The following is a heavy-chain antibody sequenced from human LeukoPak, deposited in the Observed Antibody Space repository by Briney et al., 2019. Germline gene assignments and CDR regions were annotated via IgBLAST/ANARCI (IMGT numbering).Heavy chain of an antibody. CDR3: ARWDDGQYSSSDIDDAFDI. CDR1: GGTFSSYA. D-gene: IGHD6-13*01. V-gene: IGHV1-69*13. J-gene: IGHJ3*02. CDR2: IIPIFGTA. Sequence: ASVKVSCKASGGTFSSYAISWVRQAPGQGLEWMGGIIPIFGTANYAQKFQGRVTITADESTSTAYMELSGLRSEDTAVYYCARWDDGQYSSSDIDDAFDIWGQGTMVTVSS.